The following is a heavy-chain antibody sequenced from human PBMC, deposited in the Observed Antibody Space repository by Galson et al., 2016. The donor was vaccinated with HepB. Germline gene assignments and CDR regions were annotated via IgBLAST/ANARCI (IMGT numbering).Heavy chain of an antibody. J-gene: IGHJ4*02. CDR1: GFTFSSYT. D-gene: IGHD3-3*01. Sequence: SLRLSCAASGFTFSSYTMNWVRQAPGKGLEWVASISFTGGSTNYADSVQGRFTISRDNSKSTVYLQMNSLRAEDTARYYFAKAALEWLFNIDYWGQGTLVAVSS. V-gene: IGHV3-23*01. CDR3: AKAALEWLFNIDY. CDR2: ISFTGGST.